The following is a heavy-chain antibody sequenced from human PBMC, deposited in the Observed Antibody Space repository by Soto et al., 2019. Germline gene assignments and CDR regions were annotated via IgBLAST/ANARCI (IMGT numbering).Heavy chain of an antibody. CDR3: ARVPGFVVVLAGYMDI. CDR2: ISAYNGNT. J-gene: IGHJ6*01. D-gene: IGHD2-15*01. V-gene: IGHV1-18*01. Sequence: ASVKVSCKASGYTFTSYGISWVRQAPGQGLEWMGWISAYNGNTNYAQKLQGRVTMTTDTSTSTAYMELRSLRSDDTAVYYCARVPGFVVVLAGYMDIWGKGTTVTVSS. CDR1: GYTFTSYG.